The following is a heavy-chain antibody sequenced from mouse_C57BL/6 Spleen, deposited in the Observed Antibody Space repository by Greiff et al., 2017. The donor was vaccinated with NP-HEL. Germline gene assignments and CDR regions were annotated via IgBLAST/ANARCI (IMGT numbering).Heavy chain of an antibody. Sequence: EVQGVESGGGLVKPGGSLKLSCAASGFTFSSYAMSWVRQTPEKRLEWVATISDGGSYTYYPDNVKGRFTISRDNAKNNLYLQMSHLKSEDTAMYYCARVYDGYYGAMDYWGQGTSVTVSS. V-gene: IGHV5-4*01. CDR1: GFTFSSYA. CDR2: ISDGGSYT. J-gene: IGHJ4*01. D-gene: IGHD2-3*01. CDR3: ARVYDGYYGAMDY.